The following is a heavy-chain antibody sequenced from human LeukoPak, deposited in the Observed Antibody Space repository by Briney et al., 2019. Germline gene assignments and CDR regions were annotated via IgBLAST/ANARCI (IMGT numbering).Heavy chain of an antibody. CDR3: ARSKVPATGNWFDP. J-gene: IGHJ5*02. Sequence: SETLSLTCAVYGGSFSGYYWSWLRQPPGKGLEWIGEINHSGSTNYNPSLKSRATISVDTSKSQFSLKLSSVTAADTAVYYCARSKVPATGNWFDPWGQGTLVTVSS. D-gene: IGHD2-21*02. CDR2: INHSGST. CDR1: GGSFSGYY. V-gene: IGHV4-34*01.